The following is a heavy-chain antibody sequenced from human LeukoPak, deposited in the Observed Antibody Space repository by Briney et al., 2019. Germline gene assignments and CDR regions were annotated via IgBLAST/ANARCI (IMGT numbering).Heavy chain of an antibody. CDR1: GYTFTGYY. J-gene: IGHJ6*02. CDR3: ARGRLSLILVREGYYGMDV. CDR2: INPNSGGT. Sequence: ASVKVSCKASGYTFTGYYMHWVRQAPGQGLEWMGWINPNSGGTNYAQKFQGWVTMTRDTSISTAYMELSRLRSDDTAVYYCARGRLSLILVREGYYGMDVWGQGTTVTVSS. V-gene: IGHV1-2*04. D-gene: IGHD3-10*01.